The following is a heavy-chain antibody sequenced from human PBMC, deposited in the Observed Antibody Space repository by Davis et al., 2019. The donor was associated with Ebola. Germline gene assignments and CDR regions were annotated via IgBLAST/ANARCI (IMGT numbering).Heavy chain of an antibody. D-gene: IGHD3-10*01. J-gene: IGHJ5*02. CDR1: GGSISSSSYY. CDR2: IYYSGST. Sequence: SETLSLTCTVSGGSISSSSYYWSWIRQPPGKGLEWIGYIYYSGSTNYNPSLKSRVTISVDTSKNQFSLKLSSVTAADTAVYCCARARGEYNWFDPWGQGTLVTVSS. CDR3: ARARGEYNWFDP. V-gene: IGHV4-61*01.